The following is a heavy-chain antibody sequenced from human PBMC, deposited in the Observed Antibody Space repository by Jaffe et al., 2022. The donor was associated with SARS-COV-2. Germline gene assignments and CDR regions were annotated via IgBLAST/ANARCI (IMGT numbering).Heavy chain of an antibody. CDR2: IKSKTDGGTT. V-gene: IGHV3-15*01. CDR1: GFTFSNAW. CDR3: TTRYYDILTGYWDDY. Sequence: EVQLVESGGGLVKPGGSLRLSCAASGFTFSNAWMSWVRQAPGKGLEWVGRIKSKTDGGTTDYAAPVKGRFTISRDDSKNTLYLQMNSLKTEDTAVYYCTTRYYDILTGYWDDYWGQGTLVTVSS. J-gene: IGHJ4*02. D-gene: IGHD3-9*01.